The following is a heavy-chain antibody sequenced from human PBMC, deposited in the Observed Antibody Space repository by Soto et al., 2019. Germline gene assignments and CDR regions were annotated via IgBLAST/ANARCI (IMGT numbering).Heavy chain of an antibody. J-gene: IGHJ4*02. CDR1: GDSVSSDNYY. CDR2: IYSSGST. V-gene: IGHV4-61*01. D-gene: IGHD5-18*01. CDR3: ARDIRGYSRAFDY. Sequence: TSETLSLTCTVSGDSVSSDNYYWTWIRQPPGKGLEWIGYIYSSGSTNYNPSLKSRVTISVDTSRNQFSLKLTSVTAADTAVYYCARDIRGYSRAFDYWGQGTLVTV.